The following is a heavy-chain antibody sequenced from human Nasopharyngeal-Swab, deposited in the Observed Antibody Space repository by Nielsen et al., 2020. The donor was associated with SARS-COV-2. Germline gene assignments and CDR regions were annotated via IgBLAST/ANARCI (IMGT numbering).Heavy chain of an antibody. CDR2: INPNSGGT. D-gene: IGHD6-19*01. V-gene: IGHV1-2*06. Sequence: WVRQAPGQGLGWMGRINPNSGGTNYAQKFQGRVTMTRDTSISTAYMELSRLRSDDTAVYYCAMSIAVAGTGLFDPWGQGTLVTVSS. J-gene: IGHJ5*02. CDR3: AMSIAVAGTGLFDP.